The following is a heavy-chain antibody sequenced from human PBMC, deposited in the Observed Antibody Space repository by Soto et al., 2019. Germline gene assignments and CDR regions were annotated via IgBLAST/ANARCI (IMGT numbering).Heavy chain of an antibody. CDR1: GFTFSSSA. Sequence: EVQLLESGRRLVQPGGSLRLSCAASGFTFSSSAMSWVRQAPGKGLEWVSSISNSGGSTYYADSVKGRFTISRDNSKNTLYLQMNSLQAEDTAVYYCAKGCGGDCYSGVQYWGQGTLVTVSS. CDR2: ISNSGGST. CDR3: AKGCGGDCYSGVQY. D-gene: IGHD2-21*02. J-gene: IGHJ4*02. V-gene: IGHV3-23*01.